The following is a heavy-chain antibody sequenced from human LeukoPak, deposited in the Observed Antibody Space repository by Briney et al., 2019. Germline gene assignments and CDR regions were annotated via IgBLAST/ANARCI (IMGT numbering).Heavy chain of an antibody. CDR1: GFNFNDAA. CDR3: AKDIQLSA. J-gene: IGHJ3*01. D-gene: IGHD5-24*01. V-gene: IGHV3-23*01. CDR2: IASSGRNT. Sequence: GGSLGLSCAASGFNFNDAAMTWVRQAPGKGLEWVSLIASSGRNTYYTDSVRGRFTISRDNSKNTLSLQMNSLRVEDTAMYYCAKDIQLSAWGLGTMVTVSS.